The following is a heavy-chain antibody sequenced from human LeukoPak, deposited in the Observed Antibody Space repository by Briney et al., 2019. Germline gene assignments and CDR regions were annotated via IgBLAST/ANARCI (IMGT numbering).Heavy chain of an antibody. D-gene: IGHD6-19*01. Sequence: GGSLRLSCAASGFTFSSYGMHWVRQAPGKGLEWVAVIWDDGSSQKYADSVKGRSTISRDNSKNMLYLQMNSLRAEDTAVYYCAKDQWNPDYWGQGTLVIVSS. J-gene: IGHJ4*02. V-gene: IGHV3-33*06. CDR1: GFTFSSYG. CDR3: AKDQWNPDY. CDR2: IWDDGSSQ.